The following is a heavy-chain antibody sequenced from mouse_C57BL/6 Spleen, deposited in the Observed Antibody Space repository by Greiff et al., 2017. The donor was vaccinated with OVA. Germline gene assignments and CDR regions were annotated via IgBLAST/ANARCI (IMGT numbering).Heavy chain of an antibody. Sequence: QVQLQQPGAELVRPGSSVKLSCKASGYTFTSYWMHWVKQRPIQGLEWIGNIDPSDSETHYNQKFKDKATLTVDKSSSTAYMQLSSLTSEDSAVYDCAREDYYGSHAMDYWGQGTSVTVSS. CDR3: AREDYYGSHAMDY. J-gene: IGHJ4*01. CDR2: IDPSDSET. D-gene: IGHD1-1*01. V-gene: IGHV1-52*01. CDR1: GYTFTSYW.